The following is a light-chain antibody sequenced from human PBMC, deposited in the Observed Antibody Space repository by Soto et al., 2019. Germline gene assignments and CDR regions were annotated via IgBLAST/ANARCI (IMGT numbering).Light chain of an antibody. CDR3: QQRSNWPLT. V-gene: IGKV3-11*01. CDR2: DAS. J-gene: IGKJ4*01. CDR1: QSVNNY. Sequence: EIVLTQSPATLSLSPGERATLSCRASQSVNNYLAWYQQKPGQAPRLLIYDASNRATGIPARFSGSGSGTDFTLTINNLEPEDFAVYYCQQRSNWPLTFGGGTKVEIK.